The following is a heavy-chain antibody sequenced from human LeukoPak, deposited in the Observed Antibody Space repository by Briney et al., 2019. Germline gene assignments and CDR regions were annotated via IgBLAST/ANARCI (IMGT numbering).Heavy chain of an antibody. CDR3: ARAVRDYVWGSYHFDY. V-gene: IGHV4-59*01. CDR1: GGSISSYY. J-gene: IGHJ4*02. CDR2: IYYSGST. Sequence: SETLSLTCTVSGGSISSYYWSWIRQPPGKGLEWIGYIYYSGSTNYNPSLKSRVTISVDTSKNQFSLKLSSVTAADTAVYYCARAVRDYVWGSYHFDYWGQGTLVTVSS. D-gene: IGHD3-16*01.